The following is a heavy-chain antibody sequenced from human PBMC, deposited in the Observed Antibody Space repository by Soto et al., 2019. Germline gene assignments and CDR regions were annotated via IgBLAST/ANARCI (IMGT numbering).Heavy chain of an antibody. CDR2: IRNKPKTYTT. Sequence: RQAPGKGLEWVGRIRNKPKTYTTDYAASVKGRLTISRDDSKNSLYLQMNSLKAEDTAVYYCVTPGHGGLAFDYWGQGTLVTVSS. V-gene: IGHV3-72*01. CDR3: VTPGHGGLAFDY. D-gene: IGHD2-15*01. J-gene: IGHJ4*02.